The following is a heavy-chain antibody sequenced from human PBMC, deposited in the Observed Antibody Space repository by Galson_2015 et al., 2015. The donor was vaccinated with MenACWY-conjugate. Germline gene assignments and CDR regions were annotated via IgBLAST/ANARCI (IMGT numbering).Heavy chain of an antibody. Sequence: SLRLSCAASGFTFGSFGMHWVRQAPGKGLEWVAVISYDGSNIYYGDSVKGRFTTSRDNSKNTLYLQMNSLRIEDTAVYYCASPDTSGWSKAFAIWGQGTMVTVSS. V-gene: IGHV3-30*03. CDR2: ISYDGSNI. CDR3: ASPDTSGWSKAFAI. D-gene: IGHD6-19*01. J-gene: IGHJ3*02. CDR1: GFTFGSFG.